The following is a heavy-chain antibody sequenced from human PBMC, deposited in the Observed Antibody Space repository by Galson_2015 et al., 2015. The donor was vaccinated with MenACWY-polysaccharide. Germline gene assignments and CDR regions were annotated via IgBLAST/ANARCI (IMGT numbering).Heavy chain of an antibody. Sequence: SLRLSCAGSGFTFDDNDMHWVRQAPGKGLEWVSAISWGSSVTNYADSVKGRFTISRDKAKSTLYLQMNSLRAEDTAMFYCAKSSVAVSGSVRYPFDYWGQGALVTVSS. CDR1: GFTFDDND. CDR2: ISWGSSVT. D-gene: IGHD6-13*01. CDR3: AKSSVAVSGSVRYPFDY. J-gene: IGHJ4*02. V-gene: IGHV3-9*01.